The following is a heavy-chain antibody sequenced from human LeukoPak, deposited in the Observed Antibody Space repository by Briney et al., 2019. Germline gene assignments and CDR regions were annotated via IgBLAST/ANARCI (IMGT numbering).Heavy chain of an antibody. Sequence: AVMVSCKASGGTFSSYAISWVRQAPGQGLEWMGRIIPIFGTANYAQKFQGRVTITADKSTSTAYMELSSLRSEDTAVYYCARSHYYDSSGYDPFDIWGQGTMVTVSS. CDR2: IIPIFGTA. V-gene: IGHV1-69*06. D-gene: IGHD3-22*01. J-gene: IGHJ3*02. CDR3: ARSHYYDSSGYDPFDI. CDR1: GGTFSSYA.